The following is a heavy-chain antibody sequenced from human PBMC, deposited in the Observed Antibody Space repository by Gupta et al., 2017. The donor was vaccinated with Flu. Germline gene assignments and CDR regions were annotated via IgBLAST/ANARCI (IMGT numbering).Heavy chain of an antibody. Sequence: VQLVQSGAEVKKPGASVKVSCKASGYTFTAYYIHWVRQAPGQGLEWMGRINPHSGSTNYEQKFQGRVTMTMDTSINTVYMDLSRLRSDDTAIYYCAREKYCSTASCYRWFDPWGQGTLVTVSS. CDR2: INPHSGST. CDR3: AREKYCSTASCYRWFDP. D-gene: IGHD2-2*02. J-gene: IGHJ5*02. CDR1: GYTFTAYY. V-gene: IGHV1-2*06.